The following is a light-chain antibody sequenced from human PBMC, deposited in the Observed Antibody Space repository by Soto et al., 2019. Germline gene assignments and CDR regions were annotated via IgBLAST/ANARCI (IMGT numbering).Light chain of an antibody. CDR1: SNDVGTYNL. J-gene: IGLJ2*01. Sequence: QSVLTQPASVSGSPGQSITISYTGISNDVGTYNLVSWYQHHPGKAPKLIIYEASKRPSGVPNRFSGSKSGNTASLTISGLHAEDEADYYCCSYGRSVVFGGGTKLTVL. V-gene: IGLV2-23*01. CDR2: EAS. CDR3: CSYGRSVV.